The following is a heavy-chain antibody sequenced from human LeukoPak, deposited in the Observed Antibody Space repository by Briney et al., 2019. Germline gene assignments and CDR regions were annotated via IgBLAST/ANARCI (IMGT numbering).Heavy chain of an antibody. CDR2: IYLGDCDT. D-gene: IGHD5-18*01. J-gene: IGHJ6*03. CDR3: ARLVDTHYYSYMDV. CDR1: GYNYSSYW. Sequence: GESLKISCQGSGYNYSSYWIGWGRRMPGKGGGWRGIIYLGDCDTRYSPSFGGQVTISAATSIRTAYLQCSSLKASDTAMYYCARLVDTHYYSYMDVWGKGTTVTVSS. V-gene: IGHV5-51*01.